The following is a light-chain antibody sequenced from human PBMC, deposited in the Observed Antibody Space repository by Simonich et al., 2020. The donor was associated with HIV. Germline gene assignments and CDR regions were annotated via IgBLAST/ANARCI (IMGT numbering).Light chain of an antibody. J-gene: IGKJ1*01. Sequence: DIQMTQSPYSVSASVGDRVTITCRASQVINKWVAWYQQTPGKAPKLLIYAASSLQSGVPSRFSGGGFGTDFTLTISSLQPEDFASYYCQQANSFPWTFGQGTKVEIK. V-gene: IGKV1-12*01. CDR3: QQANSFPWT. CDR1: QVINKW. CDR2: AAS.